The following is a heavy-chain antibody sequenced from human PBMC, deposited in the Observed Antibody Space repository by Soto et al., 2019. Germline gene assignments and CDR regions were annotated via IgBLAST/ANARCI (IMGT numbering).Heavy chain of an antibody. J-gene: IGHJ4*02. CDR2: IYPSDSDT. CDR1: GYNFAGYW. CDR3: ATRTGSFDY. D-gene: IGHD1-1*01. V-gene: IGHV5-51*01. Sequence: GESLKISCKGSGYNFAGYWIAWVRQMPGKGLELMGIIYPSDSDTRYRPSFQGQVTISADKSISSAYLQWSSLRASDTAMYYCATRTGSFDYWGQGTLVTVSS.